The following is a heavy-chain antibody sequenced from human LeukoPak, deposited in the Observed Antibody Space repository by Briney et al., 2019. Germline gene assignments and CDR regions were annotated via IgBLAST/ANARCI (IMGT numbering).Heavy chain of an antibody. V-gene: IGHV4-59*01. CDR1: GGSISSYY. CDR2: IYYSGST. Sequence: PSETLSLTCTVSGGSISSYYWSWIRQPPGKGLEWIGYIYYSGSTNYNPSLKSRVTISVDTSKNQFSLKLSSVTAADTAVYYCARASLPEDIVVVVAAAYDAFDIWGQGTMVTVSS. CDR3: ARASLPEDIVVVVAAAYDAFDI. J-gene: IGHJ3*02. D-gene: IGHD2-15*01.